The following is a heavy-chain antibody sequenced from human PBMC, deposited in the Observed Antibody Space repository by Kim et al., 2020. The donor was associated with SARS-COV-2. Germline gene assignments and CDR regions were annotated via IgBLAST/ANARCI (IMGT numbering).Heavy chain of an antibody. CDR1: GFTFSSYG. Sequence: GGSLRLSCAASGFTFSSYGMHWVRQAPGKGLEWVAVIWYDGSNKYYADSVKGRFTISRDNSKNTLYLQMNSLRAEDTAVYYCAKGRAIVRGVISYYFDYWGQGTLVTVSS. J-gene: IGHJ4*02. V-gene: IGHV3-33*06. CDR3: AKGRAIVRGVISYYFDY. D-gene: IGHD3-10*01. CDR2: IWYDGSNK.